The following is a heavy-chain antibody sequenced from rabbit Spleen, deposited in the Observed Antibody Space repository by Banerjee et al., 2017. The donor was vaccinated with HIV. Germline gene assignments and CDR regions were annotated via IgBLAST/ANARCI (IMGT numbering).Heavy chain of an antibody. D-gene: IGHD4-1*01. CDR3: ARAIVPWLGLTRLDL. CDR2: IYSAKGST. Sequence: QSLEESGGDLVKPGASLTLTCIASGVSFSGNYYISWVRQAPGKGLAWIGIIYSAKGSTDYASWVNGRFTISSDNAQSTVDLKMTSLTAADTATYFCARAIVPWLGLTRLDLWGPGTLVTVS. J-gene: IGHJ3*01. V-gene: IGHV1S40*01. CDR1: GVSFSGNYY.